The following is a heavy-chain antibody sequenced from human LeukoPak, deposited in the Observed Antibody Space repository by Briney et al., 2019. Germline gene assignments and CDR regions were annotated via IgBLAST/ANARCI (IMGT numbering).Heavy chain of an antibody. V-gene: IGHV4-59*01. CDR3: ARFTPQGYGWGGYNRFDP. CDR2: IYYSGST. Sequence: SVTLSLTCTVSGGSISSYYWNWIRQPPGKGLEWIGYIYYSGSTNYNPSLKSRVTISLDTSKNQFSLNLTSVTAADTAVYYCARFTPQGYGWGGYNRFDPWGQGTLVTVSS. CDR1: GGSISSYY. J-gene: IGHJ5*02. D-gene: IGHD3-16*01.